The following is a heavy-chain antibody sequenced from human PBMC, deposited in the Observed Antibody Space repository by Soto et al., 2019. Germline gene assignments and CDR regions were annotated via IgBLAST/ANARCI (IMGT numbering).Heavy chain of an antibody. CDR2: FDPEEGKT. V-gene: IGHV1-24*01. Sequence: ASVKVSCKVSGYTLTDLSMHWVRQAPGKGLEWMGGFDPEEGKTVYAQRFQGRLTMTGDTSTDTRYMELHSLTSDDTAVYYCAIKLGYFDYRGQGTLVTVSS. D-gene: IGHD6-6*01. J-gene: IGHJ4*02. CDR1: GYTLTDLS. CDR3: AIKLGYFDY.